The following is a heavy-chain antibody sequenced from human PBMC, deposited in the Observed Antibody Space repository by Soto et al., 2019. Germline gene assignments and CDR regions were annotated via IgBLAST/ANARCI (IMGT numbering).Heavy chain of an antibody. Sequence: EVPLVESGGGLVKPGGSLRLSCAASGFTFSNAWMSWVRQAPGKGLEWVDRIKRNADGGTADYAAPVKGRFTISRDDSKNTLYLQMNSLKTEDTAVYYCTTAATTVTTIDYWGQGTLVTVSS. V-gene: IGHV3-15*01. CDR2: IKRNADGGTA. J-gene: IGHJ4*02. CDR1: GFTFSNAW. CDR3: TTAATTVTTIDY. D-gene: IGHD4-17*01.